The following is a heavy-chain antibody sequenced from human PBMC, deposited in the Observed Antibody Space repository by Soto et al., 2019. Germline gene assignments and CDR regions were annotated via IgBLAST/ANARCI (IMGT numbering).Heavy chain of an antibody. CDR2: ISGSGGST. J-gene: IGHJ4*02. V-gene: IGHV3-23*01. CDR1: GFTFSSYA. Sequence: GGSLRLSCAASGFTFSSYAMSWVRQAPGKGLEWVSAISGSGGSTYYADFVKGRFTISRDDSKNTLYLQMNSLRAEDTAVYYCAKAGNGYDFWSGYVYYFDYWGQGTLVTVSS. D-gene: IGHD3-3*01. CDR3: AKAGNGYDFWSGYVYYFDY.